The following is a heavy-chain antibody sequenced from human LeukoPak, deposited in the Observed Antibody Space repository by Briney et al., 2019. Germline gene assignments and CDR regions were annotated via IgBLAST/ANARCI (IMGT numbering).Heavy chain of an antibody. D-gene: IGHD4-23*01. J-gene: IGHJ4*02. CDR1: GDSISSSNNY. CDR3: GREQTPFDY. Sequence: SETLSLTCTVPGDSISSSNNYWGWLRQPPGKGLEWIGSIYYSGTTYYKPSLKSRVTISVDTSKNQFSLKLTSVTAADTAVYYCGREQTPFDYWGQGTLVTVSS. V-gene: IGHV4-39*02. CDR2: IYYSGTT.